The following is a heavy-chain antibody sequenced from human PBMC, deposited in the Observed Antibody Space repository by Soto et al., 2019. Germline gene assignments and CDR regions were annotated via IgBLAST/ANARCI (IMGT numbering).Heavy chain of an antibody. CDR2: ISAYNGNT. V-gene: IGHV1-18*01. J-gene: IGHJ6*03. Sequence: VSVKVSCKAAGYTFTSYGMSWVRQTPGQGVEWMGWISAYNGNTNYAQKLQGRVTMTTDTSTSTAYMELRSLRSDDTAVYYCARDGEWLVEDYYYYMDVWGKGTTVTVSS. CDR3: ARDGEWLVEDYYYYMDV. D-gene: IGHD6-19*01. CDR1: GYTFTSYG.